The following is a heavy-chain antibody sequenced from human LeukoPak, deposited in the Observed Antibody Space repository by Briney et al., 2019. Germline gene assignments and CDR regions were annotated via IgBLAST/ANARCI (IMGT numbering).Heavy chain of an antibody. CDR2: IYYSGST. V-gene: IGHV4-31*03. CDR1: SGPISSGRYY. J-gene: IGHJ4*02. CDR3: ARDLGRYFDY. Sequence: SHTLSLTCTVSSGPISSGRYYWTSIRQHPGKGLEWIGYIYYSGSTHYNPSLKSRVTISVDRSKNQFSLKLTSVTAADTAVYYCARDLGRYFDYWGQGTLVTVSS.